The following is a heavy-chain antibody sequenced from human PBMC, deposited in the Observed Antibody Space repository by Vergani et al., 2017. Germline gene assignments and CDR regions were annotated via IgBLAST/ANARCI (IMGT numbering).Heavy chain of an antibody. D-gene: IGHD1-20*01. CDR1: GFIFSTYA. CDR2: ISASGAPT. J-gene: IGHJ4*01. Sequence: EVQLLESGGDLVQPGGSLRLSCTASGFIFSTYAMSWVRQGPGKGLEWVSGISASGAPTYYADSVKGRVTISRDNSKNTVYLQMNSLRVEDTAVYYCARGYWRYDWFNYWGQRTLVTVFS. V-gene: IGHV3-23*01. CDR3: ARGYWRYDWFNY.